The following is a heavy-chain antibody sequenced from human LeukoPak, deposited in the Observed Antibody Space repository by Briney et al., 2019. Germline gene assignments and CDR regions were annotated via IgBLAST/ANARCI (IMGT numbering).Heavy chain of an antibody. CDR3: ARSRHYDYVWGSPSDAFDI. CDR1: GGSISSSSYY. CDR2: IYYSGST. J-gene: IGHJ3*02. Sequence: PSETLSLTCTVSGGSISSSSYYWGWIRQPPVKGLEWIGSIYYSGSTYYNPSLKSRVTISVDTSKNQFSLKLSSVTAADTAVYYCARSRHYDYVWGSPSDAFDIWGQGTMVTVSS. D-gene: IGHD3-16*01. V-gene: IGHV4-39*01.